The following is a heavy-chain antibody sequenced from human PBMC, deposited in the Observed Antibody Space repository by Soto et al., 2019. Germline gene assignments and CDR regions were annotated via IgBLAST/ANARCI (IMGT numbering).Heavy chain of an antibody. D-gene: IGHD2-2*01. J-gene: IGHJ4*02. Sequence: SETLSLTCAVYGGSFSGYYWSWIRQPPGKGLEWIGEINHSGSTNYNPSLKSRVTISVDTSKNQFSLKLSSVTAADTAVYYCARGRGKIVVVPAAKFPFDYWGQGTLVTVSS. CDR1: GGSFSGYY. V-gene: IGHV4-34*01. CDR2: INHSGST. CDR3: ARGRGKIVVVPAAKFPFDY.